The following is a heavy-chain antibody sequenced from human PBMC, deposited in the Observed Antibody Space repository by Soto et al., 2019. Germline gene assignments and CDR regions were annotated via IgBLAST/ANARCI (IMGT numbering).Heavy chain of an antibody. CDR3: ARAPHYGDYRPLWFAP. Sequence: QVQLVQSGAEVKKPGSSVKVSCKASGGTFSSYAISWVRQAPGQGLEWMGGIIPIFGTANYAQKFQVRVTITADEPTSTACMQLSSLTSDDTAVYYGARAPHYGDYRPLWFAPWGQGTLVTVSS. V-gene: IGHV1-69*01. J-gene: IGHJ5*02. CDR2: IIPIFGTA. D-gene: IGHD4-17*01. CDR1: GGTFSSYA.